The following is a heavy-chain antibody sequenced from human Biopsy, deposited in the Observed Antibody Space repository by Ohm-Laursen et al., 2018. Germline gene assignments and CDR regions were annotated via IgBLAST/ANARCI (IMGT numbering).Heavy chain of an antibody. Sequence: GTLSLTCCVSGGSIISYYWTWIRQPPGQGLEWIGHVYNGGITNYNPSLKSRVTISKDTSKNQFSLQVNSVTAADTAVYYCARTPRDSFWSGSYKRGLWFDPWGQGTLVIVSS. CDR3: ARTPRDSFWSGSYKRGLWFDP. J-gene: IGHJ5*02. V-gene: IGHV4-59*01. CDR2: VYNGGIT. CDR1: GGSIISYY. D-gene: IGHD3-3*01.